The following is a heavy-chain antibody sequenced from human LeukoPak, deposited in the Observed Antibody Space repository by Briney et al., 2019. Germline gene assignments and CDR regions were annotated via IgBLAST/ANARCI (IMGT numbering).Heavy chain of an antibody. CDR2: INPSGGST. J-gene: IGHJ3*02. Sequence: ASVTVSCKASGYTFTSYYMHWVRQAPGQGLEWMGIINPSGGSTSYAQKFQGRVTMTRDTSTSTVYMELSSLRSEDTAVYYCARDGDKRGSSGYHPSDAFDIWGQGTMVTVSS. D-gene: IGHD3-22*01. CDR3: ARDGDKRGSSGYHPSDAFDI. CDR1: GYTFTSYY. V-gene: IGHV1-46*01.